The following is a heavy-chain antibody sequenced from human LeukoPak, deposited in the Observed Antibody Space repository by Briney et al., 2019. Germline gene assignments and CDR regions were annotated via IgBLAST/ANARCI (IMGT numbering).Heavy chain of an antibody. CDR2: IWYDGSNK. J-gene: IGHJ4*02. Sequence: GGSLRLSCAASGFTFSSYGMHWVRQAPGKGLEWVAVIWYDGSNKYYADSVKGRFTISRDNSKNTLYLQMNSLRAEDTAVYYCTRDRGYGDYGTTFDYWGQGTLVTVSS. CDR3: TRDRGYGDYGTTFDY. V-gene: IGHV3-33*01. D-gene: IGHD4-17*01. CDR1: GFTFSSYG.